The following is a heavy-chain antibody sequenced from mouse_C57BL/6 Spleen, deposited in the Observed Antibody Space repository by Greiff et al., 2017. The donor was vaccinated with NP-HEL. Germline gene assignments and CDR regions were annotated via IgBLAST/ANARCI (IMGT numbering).Heavy chain of an antibody. CDR1: GYAFTNYL. J-gene: IGHJ1*03. CDR2: INPGSGGT. V-gene: IGHV1-54*01. CDR3: ARWISGYWYFDV. Sequence: QVQLKQSGAELVRPGTSVKVSCKASGYAFTNYLIEWVKQRPGQGLEWIGVINPGSGGTNYNEKFKGKATLTADKSSSTSYMQLSSLTSEDSAVYFCARWISGYWYFDVWGTGTTVTVSS.